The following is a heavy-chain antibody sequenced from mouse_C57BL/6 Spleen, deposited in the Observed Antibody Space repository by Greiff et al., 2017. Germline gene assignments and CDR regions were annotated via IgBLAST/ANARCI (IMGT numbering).Heavy chain of an antibody. Sequence: EVHLVESGPELVKPGASVKISCKASGYSFTGYYMNWVKQSPEKSLEWIGEINPSTGGTTYNQKFKAKATLTVDKSSSTAYMQLKSLTSEDSAVYYCARFTTVVADYWGQGTTLTVSS. CDR1: GYSFTGYY. J-gene: IGHJ2*01. D-gene: IGHD1-1*01. V-gene: IGHV1-42*01. CDR2: INPSTGGT. CDR3: ARFTTVVADY.